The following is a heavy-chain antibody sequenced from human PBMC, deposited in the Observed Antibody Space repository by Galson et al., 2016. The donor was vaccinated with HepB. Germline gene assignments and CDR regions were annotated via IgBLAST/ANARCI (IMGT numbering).Heavy chain of an antibody. CDR2: ISSSGSTV. Sequence: SLRLSCAASGFTFRDYYMSWIRQAPGKGLEWVSYISSSGSTVYYADSVKGRFTISRDNAKNSVYLQMNSLRAEDTAVYYCARDHIRGWSFAHWGQGTLVTVSS. CDR1: GFTFRDYY. J-gene: IGHJ4*02. D-gene: IGHD1-26*01. CDR3: ARDHIRGWSFAH. V-gene: IGHV3-11*04.